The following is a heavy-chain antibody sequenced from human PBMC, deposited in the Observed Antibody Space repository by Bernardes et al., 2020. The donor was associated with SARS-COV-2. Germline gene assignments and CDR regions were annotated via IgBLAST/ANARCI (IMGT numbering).Heavy chain of an antibody. D-gene: IGHD1-26*01. V-gene: IGHV4-59*03. CDR2: IYYTGST. CDR3: AVSSASSPFDY. Sequence: LSLTCTVSGDSISSYFWSWIRQAPGKGLEWIGYIYYTGSTNYNPSLKSRVTISVDTSKNQFSLKLSSVTAADTAVYYCAVSSASSPFDYWGQGTLVTVSS. CDR1: GDSISSYF. J-gene: IGHJ4*02.